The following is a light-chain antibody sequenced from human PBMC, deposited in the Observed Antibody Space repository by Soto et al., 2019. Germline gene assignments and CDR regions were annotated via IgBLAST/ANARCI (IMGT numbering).Light chain of an antibody. CDR2: GAS. Sequence: EIVMTQSPATLSVSPGGRATLSCRASQSISDTLAWYQQKPGQAPRLLIHGASTRATGIPARFSGSGSGTEFTLTISSLQSEDFTVYYCQQYNDWPRTFGQGTKVDIK. V-gene: IGKV3-15*01. CDR1: QSISDT. J-gene: IGKJ1*01. CDR3: QQYNDWPRT.